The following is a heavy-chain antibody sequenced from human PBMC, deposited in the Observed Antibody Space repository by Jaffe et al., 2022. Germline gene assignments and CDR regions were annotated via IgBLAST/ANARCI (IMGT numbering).Heavy chain of an antibody. CDR1: GFTFDDYA. CDR3: AKAKGSGGHDYGDYVLLFFDY. Sequence: EVQLVESGGGLVQPGRSLRLSCAASGFTFDDYAMHWVRQAPGKGLEWVSGISWNSGSIGYADSVKGRFTISRDNAKNSLYLQMNSLRAEDTALYYCAKAKGSGGHDYGDYVLLFFDYWGQGTLVTVSS. J-gene: IGHJ4*02. D-gene: IGHD4-17*01. CDR2: ISWNSGSI. V-gene: IGHV3-9*01.